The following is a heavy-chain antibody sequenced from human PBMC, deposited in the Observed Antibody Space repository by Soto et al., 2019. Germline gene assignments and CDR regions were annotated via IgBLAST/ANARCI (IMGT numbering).Heavy chain of an antibody. CDR3: AIAPLYCGGDCYVQGYYYYGMDV. V-gene: IGHV1-69*01. CDR2: IIPIFGTA. D-gene: IGHD2-21*02. CDR1: GGTFSSYA. J-gene: IGHJ6*02. Sequence: QVQLVQSGAEVKKPGSSVKVSCKASGGTFSSYAISWVRQAPGQGLEWMGGIIPIFGTANYAQKFQGRVTITADESTSTAYMELSSLRSEDTAVYYCAIAPLYCGGDCYVQGYYYYGMDVWGQGTTVTVSS.